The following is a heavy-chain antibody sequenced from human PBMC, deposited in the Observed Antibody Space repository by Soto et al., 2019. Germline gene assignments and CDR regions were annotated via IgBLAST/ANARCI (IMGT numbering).Heavy chain of an antibody. CDR3: ARHPNYYYGSGSSYYYYYYGMDV. D-gene: IGHD3-10*01. V-gene: IGHV4-59*08. CDR2: IYYSGST. CDR1: GGSISSYY. Sequence: QVQLQESGPGLVKPSETLSLTCTVSGGSISSYYWSWIRQPPGKGLEWIGYIYYSGSTNYNPSLKSRVTISADTSKNQFSLKLSSVTAADTAVYYCARHPNYYYGSGSSYYYYYYGMDVWGQGTTVTVSS. J-gene: IGHJ6*02.